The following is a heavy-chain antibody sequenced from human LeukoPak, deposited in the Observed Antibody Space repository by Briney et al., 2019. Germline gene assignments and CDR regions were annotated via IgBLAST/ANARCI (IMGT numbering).Heavy chain of an antibody. V-gene: IGHV4-4*02. CDR1: GGSISSSNW. J-gene: IGHJ4*02. Sequence: SETLSLTCAVSGGSISSSNWWSWVRQPPGKGLEWIGEVYHSGSTNYNPSLKSRVTISVDKSKNQFSLKLSSVTAADTAVYSCARLPFNSGYEYFDYWGQGTLVTVPS. D-gene: IGHD5-12*01. CDR2: VYHSGST. CDR3: ARLPFNSGYEYFDY.